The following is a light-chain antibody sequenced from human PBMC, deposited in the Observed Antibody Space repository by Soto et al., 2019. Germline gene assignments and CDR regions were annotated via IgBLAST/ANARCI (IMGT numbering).Light chain of an antibody. CDR1: NIGSKS. Sequence: SYELTQPPSMSVAPGQTATITCGGNNIGSKSVQWYQQMSGQAPVLVVYDDSDRPSGIPERFSGSNSGNTATLTISRVEAEDEADYSCQVWDSGPDHVVFGGGTKLTVL. CDR2: DDS. V-gene: IGLV3-21*02. J-gene: IGLJ2*01. CDR3: QVWDSGPDHVV.